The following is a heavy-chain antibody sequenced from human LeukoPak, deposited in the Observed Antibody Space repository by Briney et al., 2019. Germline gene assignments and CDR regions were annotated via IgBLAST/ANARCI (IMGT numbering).Heavy chain of an antibody. Sequence: SETLSLTCTVSAGSISSYYWGWIRQPPGKGLEWMGDDTCSGSTTYNTPLKSRVTISVDTSTNQFSLKLRSVTAADAAVYYCARKVGGLRGFEYWGQGTLVTVSS. V-gene: IGHV4-59*01. CDR2: DTCSGST. D-gene: IGHD3-10*01. CDR1: AGSISSYY. CDR3: ARKVGGLRGFEY. J-gene: IGHJ4*02.